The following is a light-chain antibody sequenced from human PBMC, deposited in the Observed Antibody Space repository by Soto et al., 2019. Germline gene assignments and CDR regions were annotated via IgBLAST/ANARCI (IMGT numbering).Light chain of an antibody. CDR1: SSNIGTSS. CDR2: TTN. Sequence: QSVLTQPHSASGTPGQRVTISCSGSSSNIGTSSVHWFQQLPGTAPKLLISTTNQRPSGVPERFSGSKSGTSASLGISGLQSEDEADYYCAAWDDSLNGHVFGTGTKVTVL. J-gene: IGLJ1*01. V-gene: IGLV1-44*01. CDR3: AAWDDSLNGHV.